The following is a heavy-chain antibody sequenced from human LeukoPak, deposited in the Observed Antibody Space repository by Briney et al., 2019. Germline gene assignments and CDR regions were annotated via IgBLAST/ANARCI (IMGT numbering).Heavy chain of an antibody. CDR3: ARENPSGYYNRPIDY. Sequence: SETLSLTCGVSGGSFNSDDYYWNWIRQPPGRGLEWIGDIYYSGSIKYNPSLKSRVTMSVDTSKNQFSLKLSSVTAADTAIYYCARENPSGYYNRPIDYWGQGTLVTVSS. CDR2: IYYSGSI. CDR1: GGSFNSDDYY. J-gene: IGHJ4*02. V-gene: IGHV4-61*08. D-gene: IGHD3-22*01.